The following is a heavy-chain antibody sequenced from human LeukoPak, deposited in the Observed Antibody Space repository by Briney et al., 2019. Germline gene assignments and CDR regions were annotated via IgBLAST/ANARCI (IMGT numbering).Heavy chain of an antibody. CDR3: AGWGDDSSGYYKPFDY. CDR2: NYYSGST. CDR1: GGSISSYY. J-gene: IGHJ4*02. Sequence: SETLSLTCTVSGGSISSYYWSWIRQPPGKGLEWIGYNYYSGSTNYNPSLKSRVTISVDTSKNQFSLKLSSVTAADTAVYYCAGWGDDSSGYYKPFDYWGQGTLVTVSS. V-gene: IGHV4-59*08. D-gene: IGHD3-22*01.